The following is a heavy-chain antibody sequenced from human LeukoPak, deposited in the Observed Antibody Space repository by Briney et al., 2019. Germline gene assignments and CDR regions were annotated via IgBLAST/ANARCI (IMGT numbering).Heavy chain of an antibody. D-gene: IGHD3-10*01. V-gene: IGHV4-34*01. CDR2: INHSGST. CDR3: ARGQGRYYCGSGSYPFDY. Sequence: ETSETLSLTCAVYGGSFSGYYWSWIRQPPGKGLEWIGEINHSGSTNYNPSLKSRVTISVDTSKNQFSLKLSSVTAADTAVYYCARGQGRYYCGSGSYPFDYWGQGTLVTVSS. CDR1: GGSFSGYY. J-gene: IGHJ4*02.